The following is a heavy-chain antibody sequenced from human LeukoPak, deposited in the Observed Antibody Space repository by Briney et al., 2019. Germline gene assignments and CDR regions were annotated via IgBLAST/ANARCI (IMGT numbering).Heavy chain of an antibody. D-gene: IGHD3-22*01. Sequence: GRSLRLSCAASGFTFSSFTIHWVRQAPGKGLEWVAVVSYDGSNKYYADSVKGRFTISRDNSKNTLYLQMNSLSAEDTAVYYCAKGQYYYDSSGPADPKYYFDYWGQGTLVTVSS. CDR2: VSYDGSNK. V-gene: IGHV3-30-3*01. CDR3: AKGQYYYDSSGPADPKYYFDY. CDR1: GFTFSSFT. J-gene: IGHJ4*02.